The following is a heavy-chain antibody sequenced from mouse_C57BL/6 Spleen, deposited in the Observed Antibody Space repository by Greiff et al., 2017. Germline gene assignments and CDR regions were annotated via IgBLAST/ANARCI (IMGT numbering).Heavy chain of an antibody. Sequence: VQLQQSGAELVRPGASVKLSCTASGFNIKDYYMHWVKQRPEQGLEWIGRLDPEDGDTEYAPKFQGKATMTADTSSNTAYLQLSSLTSEDTAVYYCTTTRFITTVVDYAMDYWGQGTSVTVSS. J-gene: IGHJ4*01. D-gene: IGHD1-1*01. CDR2: LDPEDGDT. CDR3: TTTRFITTVVDYAMDY. CDR1: GFNIKDYY. V-gene: IGHV14-1*01.